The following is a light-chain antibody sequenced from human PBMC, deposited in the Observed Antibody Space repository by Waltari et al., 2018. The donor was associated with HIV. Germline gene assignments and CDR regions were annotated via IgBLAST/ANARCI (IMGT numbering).Light chain of an antibody. J-gene: IGLJ2*01. V-gene: IGLV2-23*01. Sequence: ALTQPASVSGSPGQSITIPCTGTSNNVGRYNLDSWYQQYPGKAPKLLIYEGKKRPSGVSNRFSGSKSDNTASLTISGLQAEDEAHYYCCSYGGGSTLVVFGGGTKLTVL. CDR1: SNNVGRYNL. CDR2: EGK. CDR3: CSYGGGSTLVV.